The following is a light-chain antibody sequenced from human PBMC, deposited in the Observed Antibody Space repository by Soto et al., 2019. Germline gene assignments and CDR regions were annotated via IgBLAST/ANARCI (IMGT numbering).Light chain of an antibody. CDR1: QYIHNY. V-gene: IGKV1-5*03. CDR2: EAA. J-gene: IGKJ1*01. Sequence: DIQMTQSPSTLSASVGDRVTITCRASQYIHNYLAWYQQKPGEAPKLLIYEAANLESGVPSRFSGSGTGTEFTLPISSLQPDDFATYYCQQSNNYPWTFGQGTRVDI. CDR3: QQSNNYPWT.